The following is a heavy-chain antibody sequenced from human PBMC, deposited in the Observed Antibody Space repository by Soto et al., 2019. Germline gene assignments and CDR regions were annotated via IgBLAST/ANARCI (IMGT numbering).Heavy chain of an antibody. D-gene: IGHD6-13*01. J-gene: IGHJ4*02. CDR3: AKSPPPYSSSWYFDY. Sequence: EVQLLESGGGLVQPGGSLRLSCAASGFTFSNYAMSWVRQAPGKGLEWVSAISGSGGSTYYADSVKGRFTISRDNSKSTLFLQMDSLRAEDTAVYYCAKSPPPYSSSWYFDYWGQGTLVTVSS. CDR2: ISGSGGST. CDR1: GFTFSNYA. V-gene: IGHV3-23*01.